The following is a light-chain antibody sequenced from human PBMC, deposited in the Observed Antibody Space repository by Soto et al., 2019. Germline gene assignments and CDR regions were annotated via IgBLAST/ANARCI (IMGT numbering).Light chain of an antibody. CDR3: QEYNNWGT. J-gene: IGKJ1*01. Sequence: EIVMTQSPATLSVSPGERATLSCRASQSVSSNLAWYQQKPGQAPRLLIYGASTRATGIPGRFSGSGSGTEFTLTISSLQSEDFAVYYCQEYNNWGTFGQGTKVEIK. CDR2: GAS. CDR1: QSVSSN. V-gene: IGKV3-15*01.